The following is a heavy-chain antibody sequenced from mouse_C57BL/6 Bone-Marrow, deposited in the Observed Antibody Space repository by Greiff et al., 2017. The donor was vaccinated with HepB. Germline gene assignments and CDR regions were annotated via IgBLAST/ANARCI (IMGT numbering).Heavy chain of an antibody. CDR3: ARGGDYHVRDY. V-gene: IGHV1-55*01. CDR1: GYTFTSYW. CDR2: IYPASGST. J-gene: IGHJ4*01. D-gene: IGHD2-4*01. Sequence: VQLQQSGAELVKPGASVKMSCKASGYTFTSYWITWVKQRPGQGLEWIGDIYPASGSTNYNEKFKSKATLTVDTSSSTAYMQLSSLTSEDAAVYYCARGGDYHVRDYWGQGTSVTVSS.